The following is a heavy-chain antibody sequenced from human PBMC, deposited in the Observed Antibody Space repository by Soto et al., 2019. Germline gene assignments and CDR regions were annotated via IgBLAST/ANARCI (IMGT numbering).Heavy chain of an antibody. CDR3: GRLEGLATIPYYFDY. D-gene: IGHD3-9*01. J-gene: IGHJ4*02. V-gene: IGHV4-59*08. CDR2: MFYCGST. Sequence: PSETLSLTCTVSGDSISSDYWSWIRQPPGRGLEWIWYMFYCGSTNYNPSLESRVTISVDKSQNQFSLKLMSLSAADTAVYFCGRLEGLATIPYYFDYWGQGALVTVSS. CDR1: GDSISSDY.